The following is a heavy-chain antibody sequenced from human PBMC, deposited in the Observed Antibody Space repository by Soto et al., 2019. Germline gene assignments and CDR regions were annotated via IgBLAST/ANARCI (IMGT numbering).Heavy chain of an antibody. J-gene: IGHJ5*02. Sequence: QLQLVESGGGWVKPGGSLRLSCAASGFTFNDFYMIWFRQAPGRGLEWLAYINNRGDDIYYADSVRGRFTISRDNGKNSLYLHMHSLRGEDTALYFCARDMSYGDFGRNWFYPLGQGTPVTVSA. D-gene: IGHD2-21*02. CDR2: INNRGDDI. V-gene: IGHV3-11*01. CDR3: ARDMSYGDFGRNWFYP. CDR1: GFTFNDFY.